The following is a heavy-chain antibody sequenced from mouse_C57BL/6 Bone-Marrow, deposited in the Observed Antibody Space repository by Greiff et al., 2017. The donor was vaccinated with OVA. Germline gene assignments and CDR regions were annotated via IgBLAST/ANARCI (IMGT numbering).Heavy chain of an antibody. CDR3: VRPSNLGYCDV. V-gene: IGHV10-1*01. Sequence: EVQLVESGGGLVQPKGSLKLSCAASGFSFNTYAMNWVRQAPGKGLEWVARIRSKSNNYATYYADSVKDRCTISRDDSESMLYLQMNNLKTEDTDMYYCVRPSNLGYCDVWGTGTTVTVSA. CDR2: IRSKSNNYAT. CDR1: GFSFNTYA. D-gene: IGHD2-10*02. J-gene: IGHJ1*03.